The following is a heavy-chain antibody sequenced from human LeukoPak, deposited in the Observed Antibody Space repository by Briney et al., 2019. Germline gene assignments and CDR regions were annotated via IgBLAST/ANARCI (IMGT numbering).Heavy chain of an antibody. D-gene: IGHD6-19*01. CDR3: ARDSSWSFDY. V-gene: IGHV3-48*02. CDR2: ISSSSSTI. Sequence: GGSLRLSCAASGFTFGTYAMNWVRQAPGKGLEWVSYISSSSSTIYFPDSVKGRFTISRDNAKNSLYLQMNSLRDEDTAVYYCARDSSWSFDYWGLGTLVTVSS. CDR1: GFTFGTYA. J-gene: IGHJ4*02.